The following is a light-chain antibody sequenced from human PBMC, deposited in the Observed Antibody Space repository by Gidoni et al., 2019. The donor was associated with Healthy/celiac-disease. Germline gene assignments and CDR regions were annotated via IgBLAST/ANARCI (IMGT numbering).Light chain of an antibody. V-gene: IGLV3-1*01. CDR2: QDS. CDR1: KLGDKY. CDR3: QAWDSSTAF. Sequence: SYDLTQPLSVSVSPGQTASITCSGDKLGDKYACWYQQKPGQSPVLVIYQDSKRPSGIPERFSGSNSGNTATLTISGTQAMDEADYYCQAWDSSTAFFGGGTKLTVL. J-gene: IGLJ2*01.